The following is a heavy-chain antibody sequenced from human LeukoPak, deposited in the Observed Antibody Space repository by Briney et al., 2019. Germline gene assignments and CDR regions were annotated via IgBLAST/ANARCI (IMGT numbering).Heavy chain of an antibody. V-gene: IGHV1-2*02. Sequence: ASVTVSYKASGYTFTGYYMHWVRQAPGQGLEWMGWINPNSGGTNYAQKFQGRVTMTRDTSISTAYMELSRLRSDDTAVYYCARACGGSYALASLDYWGQGTLVTVSS. CDR3: ARACGGSYALASLDY. J-gene: IGHJ4*02. CDR2: INPNSGGT. CDR1: GYTFTGYY. D-gene: IGHD1-26*01.